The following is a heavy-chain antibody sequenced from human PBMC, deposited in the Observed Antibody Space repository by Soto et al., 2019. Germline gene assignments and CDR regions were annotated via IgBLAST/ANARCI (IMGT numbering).Heavy chain of an antibody. CDR2: ISAYNGNT. CDR1: GYTFTSYG. D-gene: IGHD6-13*01. Sequence: LVQSGAEXXXXGXSVKVSCKASGYTFTSYGISWVRQAPGQXLXWMGWISAYNGNTNYAQKLQGXXXXTXXTXXXXXXXXXXXXXXXXXXXXXXARXXAAAGXXXXDPWGQGXLVTV. J-gene: IGHJ5*02. CDR3: ARXXAAAGXXXXDP. V-gene: IGHV1-18*01.